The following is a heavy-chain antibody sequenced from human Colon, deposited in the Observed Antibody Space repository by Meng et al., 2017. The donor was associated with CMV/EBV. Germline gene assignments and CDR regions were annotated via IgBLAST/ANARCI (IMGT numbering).Heavy chain of an antibody. Sequence: ASVKVSCKASGYTFTSYDINWVRQATGQGLEWMGWMNPNSGNTGYAQKFQGRVTMTRNTSISTAYMELSSLRSEDTAVYYCARVLTAAAGGYYYYYGMDVWGQGTTVTVSS. CDR3: ARVLTAAAGGYYYYYGMDV. D-gene: IGHD6-13*01. CDR1: GYTFTSYD. V-gene: IGHV1-8*01. CDR2: MNPNSGNT. J-gene: IGHJ6*02.